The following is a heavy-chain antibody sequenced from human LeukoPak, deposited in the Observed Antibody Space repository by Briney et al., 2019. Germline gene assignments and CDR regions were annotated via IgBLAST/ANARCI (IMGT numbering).Heavy chain of an antibody. Sequence: ASVKASCKASGYTFTGYYMHWVRQAPGQGLEWMGWINPNSGGTNYAQKFQGWVTMTRDTSISTAYMELSRLRSDDTAVYYCARSNGASGGRDAFDIWGQGTMVTVSS. D-gene: IGHD6-19*01. CDR2: INPNSGGT. CDR1: GYTFTGYY. J-gene: IGHJ3*02. CDR3: ARSNGASGGRDAFDI. V-gene: IGHV1-2*04.